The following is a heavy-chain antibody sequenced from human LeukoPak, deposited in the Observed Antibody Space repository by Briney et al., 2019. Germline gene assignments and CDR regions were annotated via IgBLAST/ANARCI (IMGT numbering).Heavy chain of an antibody. D-gene: IGHD3/OR15-3a*01. J-gene: IGHJ4*02. V-gene: IGHV3-7*02. CDR1: EFSFSRSW. Sequence: PGGSLRLSCAASEFSFSRSWMNWVRQAPGKGLEWVANIKQDGSAKYYVDSVEGRFTISRDNAKNSLYLQMNSLRDEDTAVYYCARAFGLTDYWGQGTLVTVSS. CDR3: ARAFGLTDY. CDR2: IKQDGSAK.